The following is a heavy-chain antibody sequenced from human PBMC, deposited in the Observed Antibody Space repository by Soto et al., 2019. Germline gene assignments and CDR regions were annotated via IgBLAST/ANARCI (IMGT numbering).Heavy chain of an antibody. CDR2: ISGSGGST. D-gene: IGHD2-2*01. J-gene: IGHJ4*02. V-gene: IGHV3-23*01. Sequence: GGSLRLSCAASGFTLSSYAISSVRQAPGKGLEWVSAISGSGGSTYYADSVKGRFTISRDNSKNTLYLQMNSLRAEDTAVYYCAKDVRYCSSTSCYGIRNFDYWGQGTLVTVSS. CDR3: AKDVRYCSSTSCYGIRNFDY. CDR1: GFTLSSYA.